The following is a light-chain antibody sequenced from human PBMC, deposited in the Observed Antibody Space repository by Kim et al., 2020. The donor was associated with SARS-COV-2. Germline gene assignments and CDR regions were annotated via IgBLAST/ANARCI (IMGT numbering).Light chain of an antibody. Sequence: GRSVTISCTGSSSGVGGYNFVSWYQQHPGEAPKLMIAEVSKRPAGVPDRFSGSKAGNTASLTVSGLEAEDEADYYCSSYAGSKAYVFGTGTKVTVL. CDR1: SSGVGGYNF. J-gene: IGLJ1*01. CDR2: EVS. CDR3: SSYAGSKAYV. V-gene: IGLV2-8*01.